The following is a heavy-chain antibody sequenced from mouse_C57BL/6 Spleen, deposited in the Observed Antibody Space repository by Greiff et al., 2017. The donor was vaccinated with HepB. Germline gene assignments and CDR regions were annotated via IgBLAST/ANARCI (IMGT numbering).Heavy chain of an antibody. V-gene: IGHV1-59*01. CDR1: GYTFTSYW. J-gene: IGHJ3*01. CDR3: ARSPLLLRTGFAY. D-gene: IGHD1-1*01. CDR2: IDPSDSYT. Sequence: VQLQQPGAELVRPGTSVKLSCKASGYTFTSYWMHWVKQRPGQGLEWIGVIDPSDSYTNYNQKFKGKATLTVDTSSSTAYMQLSSLTSEDSAVYYCARSPLLLRTGFAYWGQGTLVTVSA.